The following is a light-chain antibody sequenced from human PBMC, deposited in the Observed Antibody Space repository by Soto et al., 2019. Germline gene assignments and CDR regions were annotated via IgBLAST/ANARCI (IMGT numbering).Light chain of an antibody. CDR2: DVS. J-gene: IGLJ2*01. CDR3: SSYTRSSTQV. Sequence: QSALTQPASVSGSPGQSITISCTGTSSDVGGYNYVSWCQQHPGKAPKLMIYDVSNRPSGVSNRFSGSKSGNTASLTISGLQAEDEADYYCSSYTRSSTQVFGGGTKLTVL. V-gene: IGLV2-14*01. CDR1: SSDVGGYNY.